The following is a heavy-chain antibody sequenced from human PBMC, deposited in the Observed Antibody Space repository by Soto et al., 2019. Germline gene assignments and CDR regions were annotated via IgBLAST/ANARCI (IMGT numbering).Heavy chain of an antibody. CDR3: AKEVTEGVFDY. V-gene: IGHV3-7*03. Sequence: EVQLVESGGGLVQPGGSLRLSCAASGFTFSSYWMSWVRQAPGKGLEWVANIKQDGSEKYYVDSVKGRFTISRDNAKNSLYLQMNSLRAEDTAVYYCAKEVTEGVFDYWGQGTLVTVSS. CDR1: GFTFSSYW. CDR2: IKQDGSEK. J-gene: IGHJ4*02. D-gene: IGHD2-21*02.